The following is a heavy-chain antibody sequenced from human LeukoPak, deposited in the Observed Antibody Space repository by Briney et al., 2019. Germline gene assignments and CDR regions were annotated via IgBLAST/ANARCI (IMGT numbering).Heavy chain of an antibody. Sequence: PSETLSLTCTVSGGSISSYYWSWIRQPPGKGLEWIGYFSYTGSANYNPSLQSRVTISIDTSKNQFSLKLTSMTAADTAVYFCSRLLPSRPDFYFDYWGRGTLVTVSS. CDR3: SRLLPSRPDFYFDY. CDR1: GGSISSYY. V-gene: IGHV4-59*08. J-gene: IGHJ4*02. D-gene: IGHD6-6*01. CDR2: FSYTGSA.